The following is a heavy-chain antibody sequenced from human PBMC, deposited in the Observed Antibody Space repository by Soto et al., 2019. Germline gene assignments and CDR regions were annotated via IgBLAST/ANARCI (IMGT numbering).Heavy chain of an antibody. D-gene: IGHD2-15*01. V-gene: IGHV1-2*02. Sequence: QVQLVQSGAEVKKPGASVTVSCKASGYTFSDYYLHWVRQAPGQGPEWMGWMNAKSGDTKYAQKFQGRVTMTKDTSVMTAFMELNWLKSDDTAVYYCARESGGATSSLDYYYFYMDVWGKGTTVTVSS. CDR2: MNAKSGDT. CDR1: GYTFSDYY. J-gene: IGHJ6*03. CDR3: ARESGGATSSLDYYYFYMDV.